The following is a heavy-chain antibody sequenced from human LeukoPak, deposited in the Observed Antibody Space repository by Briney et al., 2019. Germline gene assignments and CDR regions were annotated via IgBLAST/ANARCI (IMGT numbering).Heavy chain of an antibody. Sequence: GGSLRLSCAASGFTFSSYEMNWVRQAPGKGLEWVSAISGSGGSTYYADSVKGRFTISRDNAKNSLYLQTNSLRAEDTAVYYCARYVAVAGHSDVGFDPWGQGTLVTVSS. D-gene: IGHD6-19*01. CDR3: ARYVAVAGHSDVGFDP. V-gene: IGHV3-48*03. CDR2: ISGSGGST. J-gene: IGHJ5*02. CDR1: GFTFSSYE.